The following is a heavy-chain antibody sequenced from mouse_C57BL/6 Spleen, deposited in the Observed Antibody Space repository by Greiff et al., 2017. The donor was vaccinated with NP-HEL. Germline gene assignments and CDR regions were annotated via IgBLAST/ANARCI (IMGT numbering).Heavy chain of an antibody. J-gene: IGHJ3*01. D-gene: IGHD2-3*01. CDR1: GYTFTDYY. CDR2: INPNNGGT. Sequence: EVQLQQSGPELVKPGASVKISCKASGYTFTDYYMNWVKQSHGKSLEWIGDINPNNGGTSYNQKFKGKATLTVDKSSSTAYMELRSLTSEDSAVYYCARKDDGYGPFAYWGQGTLVTVSA. V-gene: IGHV1-26*01. CDR3: ARKDDGYGPFAY.